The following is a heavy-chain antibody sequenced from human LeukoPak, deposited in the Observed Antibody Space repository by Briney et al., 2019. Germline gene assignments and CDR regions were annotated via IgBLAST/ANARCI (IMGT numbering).Heavy chain of an antibody. Sequence: GGSLRLSCAASGFTFMKYSMTWVRQAPGKGLEWVSAITGSGAFTDYADSVKGRVTISRDNSKNTLYLQMNSLRAEDTAVYYCAKGGGVIGRSYYFDYWGQGTLVTVSS. J-gene: IGHJ4*02. V-gene: IGHV3-23*01. D-gene: IGHD2-8*02. CDR2: ITGSGAFT. CDR1: GFTFMKYS. CDR3: AKGGGVIGRSYYFDY.